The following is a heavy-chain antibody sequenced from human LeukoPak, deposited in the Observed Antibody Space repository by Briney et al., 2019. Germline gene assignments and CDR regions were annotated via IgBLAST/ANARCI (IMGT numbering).Heavy chain of an antibody. J-gene: IGHJ4*02. CDR1: GFTFSSYA. CDR3: AKDRGYGSGSYPFDY. D-gene: IGHD3-10*01. Sequence: GGSLRLSCAASGFTFSSYAMSWVSQAPGKGLEWVSAISGSGGSTYYADSVKGRFTISRDNSKNTLYLQMNSLRAEDTAVYYCAKDRGYGSGSYPFDYWGQGTLVTVSS. V-gene: IGHV3-23*01. CDR2: ISGSGGST.